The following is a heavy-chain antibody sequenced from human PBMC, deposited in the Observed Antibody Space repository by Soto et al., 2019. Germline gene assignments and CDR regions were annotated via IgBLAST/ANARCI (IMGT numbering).Heavy chain of an antibody. J-gene: IGHJ6*02. CDR3: ARAVTWGLDV. D-gene: IGHD3-10*01. Sequence: EVQLVESGGGLVQPGGSLRLSCAASGFTFSLYSMSWVRQAPGKGLEWGSYIRRSSTGIHYADPVKGRCTISRDDATNSMHLQMNSLRDGDTAVYYCARAVTWGLDVWGQGTTVSISS. CDR2: IRRSSTGI. V-gene: IGHV3-48*02. CDR1: GFTFSLYS.